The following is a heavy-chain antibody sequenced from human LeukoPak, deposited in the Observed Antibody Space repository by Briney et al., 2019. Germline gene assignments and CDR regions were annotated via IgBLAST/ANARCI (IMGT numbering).Heavy chain of an antibody. Sequence: GGSLRLSCAASGITFSSLWMSWFRQAPGKGLEWVADIKHDGSEEHYVASVKGRFTISRDNAKNSLYLQMNSLRAEDTAVYYCARDRGHSSGWYYYYGMDVWGQGTTVTVSS. CDR1: GITFSSLW. D-gene: IGHD6-19*01. CDR3: ARDRGHSSGWYYYYGMDV. V-gene: IGHV3-7*01. J-gene: IGHJ6*02. CDR2: IKHDGSEE.